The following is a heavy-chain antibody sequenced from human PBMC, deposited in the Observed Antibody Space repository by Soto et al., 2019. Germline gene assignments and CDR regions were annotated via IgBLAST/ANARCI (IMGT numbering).Heavy chain of an antibody. Sequence: GASVKVSCKASGYTFTSYDINWVRQATGQGLEWMGWMNPNSGNTGYAQKFQGRVTMTRNTSISTAYMELSSLRSEDTAVYYRARTHNWNDYGDNYYYYYYMDVWGKGTTVTVSS. CDR1: GYTFTSYD. CDR3: ARTHNWNDYGDNYYYYYYMDV. D-gene: IGHD1-1*01. CDR2: MNPNSGNT. V-gene: IGHV1-8*01. J-gene: IGHJ6*03.